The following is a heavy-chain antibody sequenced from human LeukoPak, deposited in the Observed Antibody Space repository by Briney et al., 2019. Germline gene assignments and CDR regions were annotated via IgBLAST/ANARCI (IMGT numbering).Heavy chain of an antibody. CDR3: ARVAMGATSASDF. V-gene: IGHV3-48*02. D-gene: IGHD1-26*01. Sequence: GGSLRLSCAASGFTFSSYAMHWVRQAPGKGLEWISYLSGSSSTIYYADSVKGRFTISRDNAKNSLYLEMNSLRDEDTALYFCARVAMGATSASDFWGQGTLVTVSS. CDR2: LSGSSSTI. CDR1: GFTFSSYA. J-gene: IGHJ4*02.